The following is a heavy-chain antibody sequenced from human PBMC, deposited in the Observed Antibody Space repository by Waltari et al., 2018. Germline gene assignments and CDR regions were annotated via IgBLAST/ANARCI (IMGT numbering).Heavy chain of an antibody. J-gene: IGHJ4*02. CDR1: GGSFSTYY. CDR2: INHSGST. D-gene: IGHD3-22*01. Sequence: QVQLQQWGAGLLKPSETLSLTCAVYGGSFSTYYWSWVRRPPGKGLEWIGEINHSGSTNYNPSLKSRVTISVDTSKNQFSLKLSSVTAADTAVYYCARGDITMIPGPLLNWGQGTLVTVSS. CDR3: ARGDITMIPGPLLN. V-gene: IGHV4-34*01.